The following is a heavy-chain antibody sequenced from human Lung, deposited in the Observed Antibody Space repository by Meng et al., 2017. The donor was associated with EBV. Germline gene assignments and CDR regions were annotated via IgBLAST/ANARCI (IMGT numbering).Heavy chain of an antibody. CDR2: INEHGSIT. Sequence: EVELVESGGALVRARGCLKLSCEGAGYTFSRYWMHWVRQVPGKGLLWVSRINEHGSITTYADSVKGRFTISRDNAKNTMYLQMNSLRDEDTGVYFCSRDLVGSADSWAQGTLVTVSS. D-gene: IGHD3-16*01. V-gene: IGHV3-74*01. J-gene: IGHJ4*02. CDR1: GYTFSRYW. CDR3: SRDLVGSADS.